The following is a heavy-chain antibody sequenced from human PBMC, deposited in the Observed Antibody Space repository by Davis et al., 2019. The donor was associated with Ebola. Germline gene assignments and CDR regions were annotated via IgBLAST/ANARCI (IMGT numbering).Heavy chain of an antibody. CDR1: GGSISRGGSY. Sequence: PSETLSTCTVSGGSISRGGSYWTWIRQHPGKGLEWIGYIYYSGSTYYKPSLKSRVTISLDTSKNQFSLNLYSVTAADTAVYYCARDLRYDSSGYDYYFYMDVWGKGTTVTVSS. D-gene: IGHD3-22*01. J-gene: IGHJ6*03. CDR3: ARDLRYDSSGYDYYFYMDV. CDR2: IYYSGST. V-gene: IGHV4-31*03.